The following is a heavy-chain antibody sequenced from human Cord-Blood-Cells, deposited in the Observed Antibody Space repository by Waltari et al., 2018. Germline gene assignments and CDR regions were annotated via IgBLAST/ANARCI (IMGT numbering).Heavy chain of an antibody. CDR1: GFTFDDYA. D-gene: IGHD6-19*01. CDR3: AKVGDSSGWYFDY. J-gene: IGHJ4*02. V-gene: IGHV3-9*01. CDR2: MSWNSGSI. Sequence: EVQLVESGGGLVQPGRSLRLSCAASGFTFDDYAMHWVRQAPGKGRGWVSGMSWNSGSIGYADSVKGRFTISRDNAKNSLYLQMNSLRAEDTALYYCAKVGDSSGWYFDYWGQGTLVTVSS.